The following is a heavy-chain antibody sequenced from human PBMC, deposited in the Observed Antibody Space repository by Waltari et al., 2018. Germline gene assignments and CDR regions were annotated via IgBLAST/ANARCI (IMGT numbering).Heavy chain of an antibody. CDR1: GFTFSSYG. D-gene: IGHD3-16*02. CDR2: IRYDGSNK. CDR3: ANGPPYYDYIWGSYRWYYFDY. J-gene: IGHJ4*02. Sequence: QVQLVESGGGVVQPGGSLRLSCAASGFTFSSYGMHWVRQAPGQGLEWVAFIRYDGSNKYYADSVKGRFTISRDNSKNTLYLQMNSLRAEDTAVYYCANGPPYYDYIWGSYRWYYFDYWGQGTLVTVSS. V-gene: IGHV3-30*02.